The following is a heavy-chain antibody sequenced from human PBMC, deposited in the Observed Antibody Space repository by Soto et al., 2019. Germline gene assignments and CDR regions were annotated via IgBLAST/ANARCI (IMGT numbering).Heavy chain of an antibody. CDR3: ARDFYDFWSGYDYYYMDV. J-gene: IGHJ6*03. V-gene: IGHV3-7*01. Sequence: EVQLVESGGGLVQPGGSLRLSCAASGFTFSSYWMSWVRQAPGKGLEWVANIKQDGSEKYYVDSVKGRFTISRDNAKNSLYLQMNSLRAEDTAVYYCARDFYDFWSGYDYYYMDVLGKGTTVTVSS. CDR1: GFTFSSYW. CDR2: IKQDGSEK. D-gene: IGHD3-3*01.